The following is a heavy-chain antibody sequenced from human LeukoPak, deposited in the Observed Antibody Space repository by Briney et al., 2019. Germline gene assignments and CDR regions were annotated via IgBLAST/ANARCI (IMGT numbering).Heavy chain of an antibody. D-gene: IGHD5-18*01. Sequence: SETLSLTCAVYGGSFSGYYWSWIRQPPGKGLEWIGEINHSGSTNYNPSLKSRVTISVDTSKNQFSLKLSSVTAADTAVYYCARGRYSYLYYFDCWGQGTLVTVSS. CDR1: GGSFSGYY. CDR3: ARGRYSYLYYFDC. V-gene: IGHV4-34*01. CDR2: INHSGST. J-gene: IGHJ4*02.